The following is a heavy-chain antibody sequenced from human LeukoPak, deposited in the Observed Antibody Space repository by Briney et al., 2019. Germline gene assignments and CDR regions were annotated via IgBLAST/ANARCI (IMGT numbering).Heavy chain of an antibody. Sequence: SVKVSCKASGGTFSSYAISWVRQAPGQGLEWMGGIIPIFGTANYAQKFQGRVTITADESTSTAYMDLSSLRSEDTAVYYCARPKTRYSHGPLHGGAFDIWGQGTMVTVSS. V-gene: IGHV1-69*13. CDR2: IIPIFGTA. CDR3: ARPKTRYSHGPLHGGAFDI. CDR1: GGTFSSYA. J-gene: IGHJ3*02. D-gene: IGHD5-18*01.